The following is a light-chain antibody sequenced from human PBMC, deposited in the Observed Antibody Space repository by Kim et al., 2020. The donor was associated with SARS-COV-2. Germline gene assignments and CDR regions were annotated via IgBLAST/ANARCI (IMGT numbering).Light chain of an antibody. J-gene: IGLJ3*02. Sequence: ELTQPPSASGTPGQRVTISCSGSTSNIGSYTVNCYQLLPGTAPKLLIYSNNQRPSGVPDRFSGSRSGTSSSLAISGLQSEDEADYYCAAWDDSLNGVVVGGGTQLTVL. CDR1: TSNIGSYT. CDR2: SNN. V-gene: IGLV1-44*01. CDR3: AAWDDSLNGVV.